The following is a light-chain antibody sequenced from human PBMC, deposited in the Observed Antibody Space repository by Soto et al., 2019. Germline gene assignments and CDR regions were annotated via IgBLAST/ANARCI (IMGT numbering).Light chain of an antibody. CDR3: SSYTGSSTYV. V-gene: IGLV2-14*01. J-gene: IGLJ1*01. CDR2: DVS. Sequence: QSALTQPASVSGSPGQSITISCTGTSSDVGGYNYVSWYQQYPGKAPKLMIYDVSNWPSGVSNRFSGSKSGNTASLTISGLQAEDESDYYCSSYTGSSTYVFGTGTKLTVL. CDR1: SSDVGGYNY.